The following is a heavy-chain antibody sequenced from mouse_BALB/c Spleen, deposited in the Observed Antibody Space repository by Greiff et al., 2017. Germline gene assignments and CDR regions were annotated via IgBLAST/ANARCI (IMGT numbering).Heavy chain of an antibody. CDR2: ISSGSSTI. V-gene: IGHV5-17*02. D-gene: IGHD3-1*01. CDR3: ARSGELDY. CDR1: GFTFSSFG. Sequence: EVQGVESGGGLVKPGGSLKLSCAASGFTFSSFGMHWVRQAPEKGLEWVAYISSGSSTIYYADTVKGRFTISRDNPKNTLFLQMTSLRSEDTAMYYCARSGELDYWGQGTTLTVSS. J-gene: IGHJ2*01.